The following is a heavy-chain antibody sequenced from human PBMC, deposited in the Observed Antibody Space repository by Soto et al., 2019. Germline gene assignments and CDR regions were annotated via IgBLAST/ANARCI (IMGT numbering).Heavy chain of an antibody. CDR1: GYTFTSCT. D-gene: IGHD3-22*01. J-gene: IGHJ4*02. CDR3: ARGSNAVVSGLGDFDY. CDR2: INADNGDT. V-gene: IGHV1-3*01. Sequence: QVQLVQSGAEVRKPGASVKVSCKASGYTFTSCTLHWVRQAPGHRPEWMGWINADNGDTKYPQNFQGRVTITRDTSASTVYLEVSSLRSEDTAVYFCARGSNAVVSGLGDFDYWGQGTLVTVSS.